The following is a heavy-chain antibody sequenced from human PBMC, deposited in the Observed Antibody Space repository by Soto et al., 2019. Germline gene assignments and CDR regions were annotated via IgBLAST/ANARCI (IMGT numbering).Heavy chain of an antibody. V-gene: IGHV4-39*07. CDR3: ARGISGGRHFDY. CDR2: LYYSGST. J-gene: IGHJ4*02. Sequence: SETLSLTCNVSGGSIGTRNYYWARIRQPPGKRLEWIGSLYYSGSTYYNPSLKSRVTISVDTSKNQFSLKLSSVTAADTAVYYCARGISGGRHFDYWGQGTLVTVS. CDR1: GGSIGTRNYY. D-gene: IGHD2-15*01.